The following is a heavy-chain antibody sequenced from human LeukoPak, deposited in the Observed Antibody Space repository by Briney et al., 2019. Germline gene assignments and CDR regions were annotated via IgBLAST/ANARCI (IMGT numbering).Heavy chain of an antibody. Sequence: SETLSLTCTVSGGSISSSSYYWGWIRQPPGKGLEWIGYIYYSGSTYYNPSLKSGVTISVDTSQNQFSLKLSSVTAADTAVYYCARDEAIFGAGYYYGMDVWGQGTTVTVSS. J-gene: IGHJ6*02. CDR3: ARDEAIFGAGYYYGMDV. V-gene: IGHV4-31*03. CDR2: IYYSGST. CDR1: GGSISSSSYY. D-gene: IGHD3-3*01.